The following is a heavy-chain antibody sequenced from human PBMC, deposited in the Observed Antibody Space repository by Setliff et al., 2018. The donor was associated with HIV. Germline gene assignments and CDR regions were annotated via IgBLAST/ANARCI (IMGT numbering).Heavy chain of an antibody. J-gene: IGHJ4*01. CDR2: INHSGST. CDR1: GGSFSAYH. CDR3: ARGRDYTGSWFRPFYLDV. D-gene: IGHD3-3*01. Sequence: PSETLSLTCAVYGGSFSAYHWSWIRQTPGKGLEWLGEINHSGSTAYNLALESRVSMSIDTSKHQFSLKLTSVTAADTAIYYCARGRDYTGSWFRPFYLDVWGHGNLVTVSS. V-gene: IGHV4-34*01.